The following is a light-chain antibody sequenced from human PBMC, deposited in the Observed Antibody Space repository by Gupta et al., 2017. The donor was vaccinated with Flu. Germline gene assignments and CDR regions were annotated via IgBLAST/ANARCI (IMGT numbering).Light chain of an antibody. J-gene: IGKJ2*01. CDR3: QQDCSSTT. Sequence: EIVLTQSPGTLSLSPGERATLSCRASQSVGSTYLAWYQQKPGQAPRLIIYGASSRATAFPDRFSGSGYEXDFTLTXNRREHEDFAVYYWQQDCSSTTFGXGTKLEIK. CDR1: QSVGSTY. V-gene: IGKV3-20*01. CDR2: GAS.